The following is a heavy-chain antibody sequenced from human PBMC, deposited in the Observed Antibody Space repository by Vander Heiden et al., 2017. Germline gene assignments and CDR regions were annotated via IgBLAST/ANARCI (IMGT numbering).Heavy chain of an antibody. CDR3: ARGLRRTTRRSYYDSSGYDPLYYFDY. V-gene: IGHV1-8*01. CDR1: GYTFTSYD. J-gene: IGHJ4*02. Sequence: QVQLVQSGAEVKKPGASVKVSCKASGYTFTSYDINWVRQATGQGLEWMGWMNPNSGNTGYAQKFQGRVTMTRNTSISTAYMELSSLRSEDTAVYYCARGLRRTTRRSYYDSSGYDPLYYFDYWGQGTLVTVSS. D-gene: IGHD3-22*01. CDR2: MNPNSGNT.